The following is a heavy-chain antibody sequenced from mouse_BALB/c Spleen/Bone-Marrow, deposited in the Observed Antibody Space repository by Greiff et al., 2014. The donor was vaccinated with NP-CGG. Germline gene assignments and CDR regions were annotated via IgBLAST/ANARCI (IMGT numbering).Heavy chain of an antibody. CDR2: IYPGNSDT. V-gene: IGHV1-5*01. Sequence: VQLKESGTVLARPGASVKMSCKASGYTFTSYWMHWVKQRPGQGLEWIGTIYPGNSDTTYNQKFKGKAKLTAVTSTSTAYMELSGLTNEDSAVYYCTTLARNYFDYWGQGTTLTVSS. CDR1: GYTFTSYW. CDR3: TTLARNYFDY. J-gene: IGHJ2*01.